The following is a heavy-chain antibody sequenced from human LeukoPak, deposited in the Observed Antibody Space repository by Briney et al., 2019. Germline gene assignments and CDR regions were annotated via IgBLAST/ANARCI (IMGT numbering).Heavy chain of an antibody. CDR1: GFTFSTYG. J-gene: IGHJ4*02. D-gene: IGHD6-13*01. CDR3: ARSGSWYKLDY. CDR2: ISSSSSTI. V-gene: IGHV3-48*04. Sequence: PGGSLRLSCAASGFTFSTYGLNWVRQAPGKGLEWVSYISSSSSTIYYADSVKGRFTISRDNAKNSLYLQMNTLRAEDTGVYYCARSGSWYKLDYWGQGTLVTVSS.